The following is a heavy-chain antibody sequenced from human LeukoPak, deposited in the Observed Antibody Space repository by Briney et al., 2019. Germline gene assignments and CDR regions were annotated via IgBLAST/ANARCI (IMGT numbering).Heavy chain of an antibody. V-gene: IGHV3-30*01. CDR2: ISYDGDIT. CDR1: GFILSRNA. D-gene: IGHD3-10*01. J-gene: IGHJ4*02. CDR3: ARDSTYYYDSGSSGPHYFDY. Sequence: GGSLRLSCAASGFILSRNAMHWVRQAPGKGLEWVAVISYDGDITYYADSVKGRFTISRDNPKNTLYLQLNSLRAEDTAVYYCARDSTYYYDSGSSGPHYFDYWGQGTLVTVSS.